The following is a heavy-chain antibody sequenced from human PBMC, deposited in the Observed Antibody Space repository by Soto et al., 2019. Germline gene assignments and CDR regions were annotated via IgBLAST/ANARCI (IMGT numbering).Heavy chain of an antibody. CDR2: ISYDGSNK. CDR3: ARMYYYDSSGYSHDVFDI. V-gene: IGHV3-30-3*01. J-gene: IGHJ3*02. CDR1: GFTFSSYA. D-gene: IGHD3-22*01. Sequence: GGSLRLSCAASGFTFSSYAMHWVRQAPGKGLEWVAVISYDGSNKYYADSVKGRFTISRDNSKNTLYLQMNSLRAEDTAVYYCARMYYYDSSGYSHDVFDIWGQGTMVTVSS.